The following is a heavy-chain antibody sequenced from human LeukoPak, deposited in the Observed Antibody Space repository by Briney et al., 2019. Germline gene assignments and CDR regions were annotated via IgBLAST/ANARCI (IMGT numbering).Heavy chain of an antibody. CDR2: ISTYNGDT. V-gene: IGHV1-18*01. J-gene: IGHJ5*02. CDR1: GYTFTSYG. Sequence: ASVKVSCKASGYTFTSYGISWVRQAPGQGLKWMGWISTYNGDTNYAQKFQGRVTMTTDTSTSTAYIELRSLTSDDTAAYYCARDWWGYDVLTGDNWFDPWGQGTLVTVSS. D-gene: IGHD3-9*01. CDR3: ARDWWGYDVLTGDNWFDP.